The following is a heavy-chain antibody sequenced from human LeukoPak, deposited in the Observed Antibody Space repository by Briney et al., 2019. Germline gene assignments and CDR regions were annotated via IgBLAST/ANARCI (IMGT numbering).Heavy chain of an antibody. CDR3: ARGTTRDYSNYIGY. Sequence: GGSLRLSCAASGFTFSSYWMSWVRQAPGKGLEWVANIKQDGSETYYVDSVKARLTIPRENAKKSLYLQMNSLRPEDTAVYYCARGTTRDYSNYIGYWGQGTLVTVSS. D-gene: IGHD4-11*01. CDR2: IKQDGSET. V-gene: IGHV3-7*01. CDR1: GFTFSSYW. J-gene: IGHJ4*02.